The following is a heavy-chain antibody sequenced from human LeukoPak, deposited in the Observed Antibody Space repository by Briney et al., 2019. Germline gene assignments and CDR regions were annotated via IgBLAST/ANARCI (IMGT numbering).Heavy chain of an antibody. CDR1: GGSVSSYY. V-gene: IGHV4-59*02. CDR3: ARGPTLTTDY. Sequence: SETLSLTCTVSGGSVSSYYWNWIRQPPGKGLEWIGYISNSGSSNYNPSLMSRVTMSVDTSKNQFSLRLSSVTAADTAVYYCARGPTLTTDYWGRGTLVTVSS. D-gene: IGHD4-17*01. CDR2: ISNSGSS. J-gene: IGHJ4*02.